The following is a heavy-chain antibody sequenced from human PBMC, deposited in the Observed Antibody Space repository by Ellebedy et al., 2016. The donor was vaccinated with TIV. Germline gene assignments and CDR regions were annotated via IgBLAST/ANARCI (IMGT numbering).Heavy chain of an antibody. D-gene: IGHD2-8*01. CDR2: INAYDGIT. V-gene: IGHV1-18*04. J-gene: IGHJ4*02. Sequence: AASVKVSCKASGFTFNSHGLAWVRQAPGLGLEWMGWINAYDGITNYAEKFQGRVTMTTDTLTSTAYMDLRDLTSDDTAIYYCARGDRLQTWSKHFDYWGQGTVVTVNS. CDR3: ARGDRLQTWSKHFDY. CDR1: GFTFNSHG.